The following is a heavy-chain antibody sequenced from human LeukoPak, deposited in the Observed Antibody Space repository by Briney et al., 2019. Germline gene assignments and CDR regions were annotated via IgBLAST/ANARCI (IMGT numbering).Heavy chain of an antibody. V-gene: IGHV1-46*01. D-gene: IGHD3-22*01. CDR2: INPSGGST. CDR3: ARGGDYYDTSDKDAFDI. CDR1: GYTFTSYY. Sequence: ASVKVSCKASGYTFTSYYMHWVRQAPGQGLEWMGIINPSGGSTSYAQKFQGRVTMTRDMSTSTVYMELSSLRSEDTAVYYCARGGDYYDTSDKDAFDIWGQGTMVTVSS. J-gene: IGHJ3*02.